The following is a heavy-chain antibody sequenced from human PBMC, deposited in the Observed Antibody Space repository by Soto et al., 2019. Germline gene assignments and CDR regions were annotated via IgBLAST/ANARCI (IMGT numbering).Heavy chain of an antibody. CDR2: MKPNSGNT. CDR3: ARGLLLWFGEKSYAFDI. V-gene: IGHV1-8*01. Sequence: ASVKVSCKASGYTFTSYDINWVRQATGQGLEWMGWMKPNSGNTGYAQKFQGRVTMTRNTSISTAYMELSSLRSEDTAVYYCARGLLLWFGEKSYAFDIWGQGTMVTVSS. J-gene: IGHJ3*02. CDR1: GYTFTSYD. D-gene: IGHD3-10*01.